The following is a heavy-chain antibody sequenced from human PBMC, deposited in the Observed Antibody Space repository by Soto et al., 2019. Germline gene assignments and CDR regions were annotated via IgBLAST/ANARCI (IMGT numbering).Heavy chain of an antibody. CDR1: GGSISSYY. Sequence: LSLTCTVSGGSISSYYWSWIRQPAGKGLEWIGRIYTSGSTNYNPSLKSRVTMSVDTSKNQFSLKLSSVTAADTAVYYCARVDYYDSSGSFDYWGQGTLVTVSS. CDR2: IYTSGST. D-gene: IGHD3-22*01. V-gene: IGHV4-4*07. CDR3: ARVDYYDSSGSFDY. J-gene: IGHJ4*02.